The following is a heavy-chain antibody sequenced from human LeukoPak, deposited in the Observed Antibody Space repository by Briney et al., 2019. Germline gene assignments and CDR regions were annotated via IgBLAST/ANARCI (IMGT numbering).Heavy chain of an antibody. CDR2: INNSGST. J-gene: IGHJ4*02. CDR3: ARGLRNYYGSGSYFEPFDY. V-gene: IGHV4-34*01. CDR1: GGSFSGYY. D-gene: IGHD3-10*01. Sequence: KPSXXLSLTCAVYGGSFSGYYWSWVRQPPGKGLEWVGEINNSGSTNYNPSLKSRVTISVDTSKNQFSLKLSSVTAADTAVYYCARGLRNYYGSGSYFEPFDYWGQGTLVTVSS.